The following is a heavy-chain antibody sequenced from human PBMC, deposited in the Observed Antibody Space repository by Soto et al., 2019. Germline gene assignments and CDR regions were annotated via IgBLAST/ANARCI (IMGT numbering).Heavy chain of an antibody. CDR1: GGSISSGGYY. CDR3: ARSGSSGSSPPDY. V-gene: IGHV4-31*03. CDR2: IYYSGST. Sequence: QVQLQESGPGLVKPSQTLSLTCTVSGGSISSGGYYWSWIRQHPGKGLEWIGYIYYSGSTYYNPSLNSRVTISVETSKNQFSLKLSSVTAVDTAVYYCARSGSSGSSPPDYWGQGTLVTVSS. D-gene: IGHD6-19*01. J-gene: IGHJ4*02.